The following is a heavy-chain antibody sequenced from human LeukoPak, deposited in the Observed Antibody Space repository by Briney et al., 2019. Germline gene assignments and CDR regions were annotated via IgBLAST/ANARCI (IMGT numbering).Heavy chain of an antibody. CDR3: ARSPISGYWYFDL. D-gene: IGHD3-10*01. V-gene: IGHV3-21*01. J-gene: IGHJ2*01. CDR1: VFTFSSYS. Sequence: GGSLRLSCADSVFTFSSYSMNWVRQAPRTGLEWVSSISSSSSYIYYADSAKGRFTISRDNAKNSLYLQMNSLRAEDTAVYYCARSPISGYWYFDLWGRGTLVTVSS. CDR2: ISSSSSYI.